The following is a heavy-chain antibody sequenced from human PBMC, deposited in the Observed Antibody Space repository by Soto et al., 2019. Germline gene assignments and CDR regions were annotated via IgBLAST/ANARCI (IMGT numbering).Heavy chain of an antibody. Sequence: GGSLRLSCAASGFTFSSYAMHWVRQAPGKGLEWVAVISYDGSNKYYADSVKGRFTISRDNSKNTLYLQMNSLRAEDTAVYYCARDGHDSSGYYFPTWYYFDYWGQGTLVTVSS. J-gene: IGHJ4*02. D-gene: IGHD3-22*01. V-gene: IGHV3-30-3*01. CDR2: ISYDGSNK. CDR1: GFTFSSYA. CDR3: ARDGHDSSGYYFPTWYYFDY.